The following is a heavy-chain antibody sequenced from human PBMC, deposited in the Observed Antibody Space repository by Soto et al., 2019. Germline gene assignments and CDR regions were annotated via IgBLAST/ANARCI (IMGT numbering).Heavy chain of an antibody. Sequence: GGSLRLSCAASGFTFSSYGMHWVRQAPGKGLEWVAVIWYDGSNKYYADSVKGRFTISRDNSKNTLYLQMNSLRAEDTAVYYCXRSGVPAAITYYYGMDVWGQGTTVTVSS. CDR2: IWYDGSNK. V-gene: IGHV3-33*01. CDR3: XRSGVPAAITYYYGMDV. J-gene: IGHJ6*02. D-gene: IGHD2-2*01. CDR1: GFTFSSYG.